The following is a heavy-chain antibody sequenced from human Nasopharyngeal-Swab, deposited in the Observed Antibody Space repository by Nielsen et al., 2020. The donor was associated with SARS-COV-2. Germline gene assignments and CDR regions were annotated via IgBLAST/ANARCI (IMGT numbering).Heavy chain of an antibody. V-gene: IGHV3-33*06. J-gene: IGHJ4*02. Sequence: GGSLRLSCAASGFTFSSYGVHWVRQAPGKGLEWVAVIWYDGSNKYYADSVKGRFTISRDNSKNTLYLQMNSLRAEDTAVYYCAKLSSSGWYGRDWGQGTLVTVSS. D-gene: IGHD6-19*01. CDR2: IWYDGSNK. CDR3: AKLSSSGWYGRD. CDR1: GFTFSSYG.